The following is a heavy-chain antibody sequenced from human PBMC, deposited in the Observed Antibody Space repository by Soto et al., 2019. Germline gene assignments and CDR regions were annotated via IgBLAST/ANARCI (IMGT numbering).Heavy chain of an antibody. CDR1: GYTFTSYG. CDR2: ISAYNGNT. J-gene: IGHJ3*02. D-gene: IGHD2-2*01. CDR3: ARVRQLLDAFDI. Sequence: ASVKVSCKASGYTFTSYGISWVRQAPGQGLEWMGWISAYNGNTNYAQKLQGRVTMTTNTSTSTAYMELRSLRSDDTAVYYCARVRQLLDAFDIWGQGTMVTVSS. V-gene: IGHV1-18*01.